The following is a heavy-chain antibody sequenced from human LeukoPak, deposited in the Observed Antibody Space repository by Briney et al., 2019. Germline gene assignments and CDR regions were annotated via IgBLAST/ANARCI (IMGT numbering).Heavy chain of an antibody. D-gene: IGHD4-11*01. V-gene: IGHV3-33*08. Sequence: GGSLRLSCAASGFTVSSFAMHWVRQAPGKGLEWVAVIWYDGSKEDYADSVKGRFTISRDNSKNTLYLQMNSLRVEDTAVYYCARQTTPYCDKWGQGTLVTVSS. CDR2: IWYDGSKE. J-gene: IGHJ4*02. CDR1: GFTVSSFA. CDR3: ARQTTPYCDK.